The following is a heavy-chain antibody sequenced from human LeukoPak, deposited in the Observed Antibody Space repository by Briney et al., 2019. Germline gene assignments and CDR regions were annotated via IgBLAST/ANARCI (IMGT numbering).Heavy chain of an antibody. CDR2: INAGNGNT. CDR1: GYTFTSYA. J-gene: IGHJ4*02. V-gene: IGHV1-3*03. CDR3: ARERGGRGYSYGYDY. Sequence: ASEKVSCKASGYTFTSYAMHWVRQAPGQRLEWMGWINAGNGNTKYSQEFQGRVTITRDTSASTAYMELSSLRSEDMAVYYCARERGGRGYSYGYDYWGQGTLVTVSS. D-gene: IGHD5-18*01.